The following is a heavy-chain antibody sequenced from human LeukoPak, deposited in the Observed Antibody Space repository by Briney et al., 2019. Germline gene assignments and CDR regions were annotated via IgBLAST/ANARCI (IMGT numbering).Heavy chain of an antibody. CDR2: ISSNGGFT. CDR3: AKDWFLGKGYFDY. Sequence: GGSLRLSCAASGFTFSSYAMHWVRQAPGKGLEYVSAISSNGGFTYYAVSVKGRFTISRDNSKNTLYLQMNSLRAEDTAVYYCAKDWFLGKGYFDYWGQGTLVTVSS. V-gene: IGHV3-64*04. D-gene: IGHD3-16*01. CDR1: GFTFSSYA. J-gene: IGHJ4*02.